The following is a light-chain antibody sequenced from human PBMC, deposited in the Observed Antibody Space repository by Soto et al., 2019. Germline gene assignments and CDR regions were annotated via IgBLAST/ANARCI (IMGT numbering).Light chain of an antibody. Sequence: EIVMTQSPASLSLSPGERATLSCRASQSVGNNLAWYQQKPGQAPRLLIYGASTRATGIPSRFSGSGSGTDFTLTISSLQSEDFAVYFCQQNNNWPPGTFGQGTKWEIK. CDR3: QQNNNWPPGT. J-gene: IGKJ2*01. CDR2: GAS. CDR1: QSVGNN. V-gene: IGKV3-15*01.